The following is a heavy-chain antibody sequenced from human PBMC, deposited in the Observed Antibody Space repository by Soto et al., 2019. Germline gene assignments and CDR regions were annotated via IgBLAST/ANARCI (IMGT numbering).Heavy chain of an antibody. CDR2: ISPYKHET. Sequence: ASVKVSCKASGYSFTYYGLSWVRQAPGQGLEWMGWISPYKHETNYAQKLQDRVTMTTDTFTDTAYMELRSLKSDDTAVYYCARDNRLNPSFYGMDVWGQGTPVTVSS. CDR1: GYSFTYYG. CDR3: ARDNRLNPSFYGMDV. J-gene: IGHJ6*02. V-gene: IGHV1-18*01. D-gene: IGHD3-16*02.